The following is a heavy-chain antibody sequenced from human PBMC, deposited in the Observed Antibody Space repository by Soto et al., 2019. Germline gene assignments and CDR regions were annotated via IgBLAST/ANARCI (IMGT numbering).Heavy chain of an antibody. J-gene: IGHJ4*02. V-gene: IGHV5-51*01. CDR1: GYSFTSYW. CDR3: ARLWYYGSGSYSDYFDY. Sequence: PGESLKISCKGSGYSFTSYWIGWVRQMPGKGLEWMGIIYPGDSDTRYSPSFQGQVTISADKSISTAYLQWSSLKASDTAMYYCARLWYYGSGSYSDYFDYWGQGPLVTVSS. CDR2: IYPGDSDT. D-gene: IGHD3-10*01.